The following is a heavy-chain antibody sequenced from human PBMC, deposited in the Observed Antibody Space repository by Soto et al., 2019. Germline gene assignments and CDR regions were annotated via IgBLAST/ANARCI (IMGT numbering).Heavy chain of an antibody. V-gene: IGHV4-59*01. CDR1: GGSISSYY. D-gene: IGHD1-26*01. J-gene: IGHJ4*02. CDR3: VRDPVGGTHFDY. Sequence: SETLSLTCAVSGGSISSYYWSWIRQPPGKGLEWIGYIYYSGSTNYNPSLKSRVTISVDTSKNQFSLKLSSVTAADTAVYYCVRDPVGGTHFDYWGQGALVTVS. CDR2: IYYSGST.